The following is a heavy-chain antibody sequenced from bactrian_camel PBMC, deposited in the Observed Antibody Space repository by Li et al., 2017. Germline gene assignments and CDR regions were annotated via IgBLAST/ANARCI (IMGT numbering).Heavy chain of an antibody. J-gene: IGHJ6*01. D-gene: IGHD2*01. CDR1: GTTHTRRC. V-gene: IGHV3S53*01. CDR3: AARGPYCYTKLSVADFAY. CDR2: IDADGRA. Sequence: HVQLVESGGGSVQAGGSLKLSCTLSGTTHTRRCMGWFRQAPRKEREGVADIDADGRARTVDSVKGRFTISKDNVKNTLYLQMNDLKSEDTAMYYCAARGPYCYTKLSVADFAYWGQGTQVTVS.